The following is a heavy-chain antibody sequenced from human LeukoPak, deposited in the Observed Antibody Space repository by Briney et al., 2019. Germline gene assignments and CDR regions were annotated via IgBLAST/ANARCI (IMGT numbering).Heavy chain of an antibody. J-gene: IGHJ6*02. CDR3: ASSLRGQYYGMDV. CDR1: GFTFSSNG. Sequence: GGSLRLSCAASGFTFSSNGMHWVRQAPGKGLEWVAVIWYDGSNKYYADSVKGRFTISRDNAKNTLYLQMNSLRAEDTAVYYCASSLRGQYYGMDVWGQGTTVIVFS. V-gene: IGHV3-33*01. D-gene: IGHD4-17*01. CDR2: IWYDGSNK.